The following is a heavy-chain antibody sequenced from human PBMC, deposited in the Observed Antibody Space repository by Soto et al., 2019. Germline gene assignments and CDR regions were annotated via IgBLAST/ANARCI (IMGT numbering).Heavy chain of an antibody. V-gene: IGHV4-59*01. CDR1: GGSISSYY. Sequence: SETLSLTCTVSGGSISSYYWSWIRQPPGKGIEWIGYIYYSGSTKYNPSLKSRIAKSVDTSKNQSSLKLSSVTAADTAVYYCARLGYGSEYYYGMDVWGQGTTVTVS. D-gene: IGHD3-10*01. CDR3: ARLGYGSEYYYGMDV. CDR2: IYYSGST. J-gene: IGHJ6*02.